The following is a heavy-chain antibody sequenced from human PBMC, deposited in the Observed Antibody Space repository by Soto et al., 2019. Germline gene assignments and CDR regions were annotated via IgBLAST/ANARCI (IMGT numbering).Heavy chain of an antibody. CDR1: GGSISSSSYY. J-gene: IGHJ6*02. D-gene: IGHD3-10*01. CDR3: ARGSQYYYYGMDV. Sequence: SETLSLTCTVSGGSISSSSYYWGWIRQPPGKGLEWIGSIYYSGSTYYNPSLKSRVTISVDTSKNPFSLKLSSVTAADTAVYYCARGSQYYYYGMDVWGQGTTVTVSS. V-gene: IGHV4-39*01. CDR2: IYYSGST.